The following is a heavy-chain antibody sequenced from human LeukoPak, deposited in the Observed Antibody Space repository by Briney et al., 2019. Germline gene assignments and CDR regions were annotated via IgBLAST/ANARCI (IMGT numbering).Heavy chain of an antibody. J-gene: IGHJ4*02. CDR2: IIPILGIA. Sequence: SVKVSCKASGGTFSSYAISWVRQAPGQGLEWMGRIIPILGIANYAQKFQGRVTITADKYTSTAYMELSSLRSEDTAVYYCARGPYGSGSLYWGQGTLVTVSS. V-gene: IGHV1-69*04. CDR3: ARGPYGSGSLY. D-gene: IGHD3-10*01. CDR1: GGTFSSYA.